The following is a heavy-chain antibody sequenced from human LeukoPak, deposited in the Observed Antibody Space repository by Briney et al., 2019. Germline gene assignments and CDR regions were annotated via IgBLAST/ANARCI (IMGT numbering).Heavy chain of an antibody. V-gene: IGHV4-59*01. CDR2: IYYSGST. D-gene: IGHD6-19*01. J-gene: IGHJ1*01. CDR3: ASSGWSLIYFQH. CDR1: GGSISSYY. Sequence: PSETLSLTCTVSGGSISSYYWSWIRQPPGKGLEWIGCIYYSGSTNYNPSLKSRVTISVDTSKNQFSLKLSSVTAADTAVYYCASSGWSLIYFQHWGQGTLVTVSS.